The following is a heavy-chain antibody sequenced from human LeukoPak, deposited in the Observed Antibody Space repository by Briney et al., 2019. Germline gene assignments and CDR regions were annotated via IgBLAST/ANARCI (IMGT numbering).Heavy chain of an antibody. CDR2: IYTSGST. J-gene: IGHJ3*02. D-gene: IGHD3-3*01. Sequence: SETLSLTCTVSGGSISSYYWSWIRQPDGKGLEWIGRIYTSGSTNYNPSLKSRVTISVDKSKNQFSLKLSSVTAADTAVYYCARIKIRFLGAPYAFDIWGQGTMVTVSS. V-gene: IGHV4-4*07. CDR1: GGSISSYY. CDR3: ARIKIRFLGAPYAFDI.